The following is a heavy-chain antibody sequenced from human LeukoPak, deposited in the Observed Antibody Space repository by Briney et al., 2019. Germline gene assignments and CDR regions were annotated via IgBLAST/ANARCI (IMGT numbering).Heavy chain of an antibody. CDR2: ISAYNGNT. CDR3: ARVYCSSTGCYQGHAFDI. CDR1: GYTFSSYV. Sequence: ASVKVSCKASGYTFSSYVITWVRQAPGQGLEWMGWISAYNGNTNYAQKIQGRVTMTTDTSTSTAYMELRSLRSDDTAVYYCARVYCSSTGCYQGHAFDIWGQGTMVTVSS. J-gene: IGHJ3*02. D-gene: IGHD2-2*01. V-gene: IGHV1-18*01.